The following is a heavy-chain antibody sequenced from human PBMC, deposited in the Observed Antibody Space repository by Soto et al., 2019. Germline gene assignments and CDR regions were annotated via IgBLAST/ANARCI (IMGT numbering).Heavy chain of an antibody. CDR3: ARVGISSSDGFDI. CDR1: GGSISSGFYY. D-gene: IGHD6-6*01. Sequence: PSETLSLTCTVSGGSISSGFYYWTWIRQHPGKGLEWIGYIYYSGSTYYNPSLKSRINISVDTSKNHFSLKLSSVTAADTAVYYCARVGISSSDGFDIWGQGTMVTVSS. V-gene: IGHV4-31*03. CDR2: IYYSGST. J-gene: IGHJ3*02.